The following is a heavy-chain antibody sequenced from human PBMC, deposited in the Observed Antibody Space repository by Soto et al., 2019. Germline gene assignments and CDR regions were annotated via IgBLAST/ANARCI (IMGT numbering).Heavy chain of an antibody. J-gene: IGHJ3*02. Sequence: QVQLQESGPGLVKPSQTLSLTCTVSGGSISSGGYYWSWIRQHPGKGLEWIGYIYYSGSTYYNPSLKSRVTILVDTSKNQFSLKLSSVTAADTAVYYCVRDKDYYDSSGPEDDAFDIWGQGTMVTVSS. D-gene: IGHD3-22*01. CDR3: VRDKDYYDSSGPEDDAFDI. CDR1: GGSISSGGYY. CDR2: IYYSGST. V-gene: IGHV4-31*03.